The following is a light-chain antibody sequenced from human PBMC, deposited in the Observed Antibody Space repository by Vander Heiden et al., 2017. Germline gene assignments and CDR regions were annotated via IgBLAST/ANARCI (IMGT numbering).Light chain of an antibody. CDR1: HVALTWSDKSNY. CDR2: GAS. CDR3: QQYYNTPRT. J-gene: IGKJ1*01. V-gene: IGKV4-1*01. Sequence: SVLTPYPDSLALSLAERAPLDCKSSHVALTWSDKSNYVAWYQKKPGQPPRLLIYGASTRESGVPDRFSGSGSGTDFTLTISSLQAEDVAVYYCQQYYNTPRTFGQGTTVEIK.